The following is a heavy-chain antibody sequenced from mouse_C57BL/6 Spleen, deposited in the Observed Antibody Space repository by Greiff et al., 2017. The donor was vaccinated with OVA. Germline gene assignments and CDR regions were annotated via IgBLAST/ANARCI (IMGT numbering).Heavy chain of an antibody. Sequence: VQLQQSGPELVKPGASVKISCKASGYAFSSSWMNWVKQRPGQGLEWIGRIYPGDGDTNYNGKFKGKATLTADKSSSTAYMQLSSLTSEDSAVYYCARSRGNSPYALDYWGQGTSVTVSS. V-gene: IGHV1-82*01. CDR2: IYPGDGDT. CDR1: GYAFSSSW. CDR3: ARSRGNSPYALDY. D-gene: IGHD2-12*01. J-gene: IGHJ4*01.